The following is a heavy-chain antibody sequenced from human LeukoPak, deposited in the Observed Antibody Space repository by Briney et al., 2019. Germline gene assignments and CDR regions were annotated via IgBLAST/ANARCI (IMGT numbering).Heavy chain of an antibody. CDR3: ARGEPYYYGSGTLVDYFDY. V-gene: IGHV4-59*01. Sequence: SETLSLTCTVSGGSISSYYWSWIRQPPGKGLEWIGYISYSGSTNHNPSLKSRVTISVDTSENQFSLKLNSVTAADTAVYYCARGEPYYYGSGTLVDYFDYWGQGTLVTVSS. CDR1: GGSISSYY. CDR2: ISYSGST. D-gene: IGHD3-10*01. J-gene: IGHJ4*02.